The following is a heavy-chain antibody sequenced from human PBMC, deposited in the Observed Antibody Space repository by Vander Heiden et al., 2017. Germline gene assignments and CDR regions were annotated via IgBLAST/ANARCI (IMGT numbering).Heavy chain of an antibody. CDR3: ARGKGGYYFDY. CDR1: GLTSSRYS. D-gene: IGHD3-16*01. CDR2: ISSSSSTI. J-gene: IGHJ4*02. Sequence: EVQLVESGGGWVQPGRSLRLSCPASGLTSSRYSRYWVRQAPGKGLEWVSYISSSSSTIYYADSVKGRFTISRDNTKNSLYLQMNSLRAEDTAVYYCARGKGGYYFDYWGQGTLVTVSS. V-gene: IGHV3-48*01.